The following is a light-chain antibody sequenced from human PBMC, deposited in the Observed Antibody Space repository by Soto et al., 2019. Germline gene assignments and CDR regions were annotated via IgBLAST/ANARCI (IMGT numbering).Light chain of an antibody. CDR3: QSYDSSLSGSVV. Sequence: QSVLTQPPSVSEAPGQRVTISCTGSSSNIGAGYNVHWCQQLPGTAPKLLIYGNSNRPSGVPDRFSGSKSGTSASLAITGLQAEDEADYYCQSYDSSLSGSVVFGGGTKLTVL. CDR1: SSNIGAGYN. CDR2: GNS. J-gene: IGLJ2*01. V-gene: IGLV1-40*01.